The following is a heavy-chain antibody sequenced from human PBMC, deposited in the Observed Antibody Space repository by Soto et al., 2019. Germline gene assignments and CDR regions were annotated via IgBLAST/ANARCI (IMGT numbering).Heavy chain of an antibody. J-gene: IGHJ4*02. CDR2: IYYSGST. CDR1: GGSISSGAYY. Sequence: QVQLQESGPGLVKPSQTLSLTCTVSGGSISSGAYYWSWIRQHPGKGLEWIGYIYYSGSTYYNPSLKSRLTISVDTSKNQFSLRLSSVTAADTAVYYCARVAAVGTFIFDYWGQGTLVTVSS. V-gene: IGHV4-31*03. CDR3: ARVAAVGTFIFDY. D-gene: IGHD6-13*01.